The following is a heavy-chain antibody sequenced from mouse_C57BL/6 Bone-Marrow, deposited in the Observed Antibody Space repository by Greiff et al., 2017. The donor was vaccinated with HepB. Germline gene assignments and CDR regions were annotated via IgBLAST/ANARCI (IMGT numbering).Heavy chain of an antibody. CDR2: IDPENGDT. V-gene: IGHV14-4*01. D-gene: IGHD1-2*01. CDR3: TTTTAPEDY. Sequence: LQQSGAELVRPGASVKLSCTASGFNIKDAYMHWVKQRPEQGLEWIGWIDPENGDTEYASKFQGKATITADTSSNTAYLQLSSLTSEDTAVYYCTTTTAPEDYWGQGTTLTVSS. J-gene: IGHJ2*01. CDR1: GFNIKDAY.